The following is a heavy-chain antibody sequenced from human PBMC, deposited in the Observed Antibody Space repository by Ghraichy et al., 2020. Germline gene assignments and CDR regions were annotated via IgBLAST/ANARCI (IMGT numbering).Heavy chain of an antibody. Sequence: GGSLRLSCAASGFIFTDYGIHWVRQAPGKGLEWVAVMWSDGYNKYYADSVKGRFTISRDNSQNTLSLQMNSLRPEDTAVYFCAKAFAPEYNYGYDVYFFDYWGQGTLVTVSS. J-gene: IGHJ4*02. CDR3: AKAFAPEYNYGYDVYFFDY. V-gene: IGHV3-30*02. CDR2: MWSDGYNK. CDR1: GFIFTDYG. D-gene: IGHD5-18*01.